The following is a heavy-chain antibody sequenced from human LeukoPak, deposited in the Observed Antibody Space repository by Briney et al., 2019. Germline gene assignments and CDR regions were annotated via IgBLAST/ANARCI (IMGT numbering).Heavy chain of an antibody. Sequence: GGSLRLSCAASGFTFSSYGMHWVRQAPGKGLEWVAVISYDGSNKYYADSVKGRFTISRDNSKNTLYLQMNSLKTEDTAVYYCTTEYYDFWSGYSYWGQGTLVTVSS. CDR2: ISYDGSNK. D-gene: IGHD3-3*01. CDR3: TTEYYDFWSGYSY. V-gene: IGHV3-30*03. CDR1: GFTFSSYG. J-gene: IGHJ4*02.